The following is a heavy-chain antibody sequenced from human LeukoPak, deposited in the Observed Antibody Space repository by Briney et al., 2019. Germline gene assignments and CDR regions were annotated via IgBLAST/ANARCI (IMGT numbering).Heavy chain of an antibody. D-gene: IGHD2/OR15-2a*01. CDR2: IYYSGST. V-gene: IGHV4-30-4*01. Sequence: SQTLSLTCTVSGGSISSGDYYWSWFRQPPGKGLEWIVYIYYSGSTYYHPSLKSRITISVDTSKNRFSLKLSSVSAADTAVYYCARKTAKGAFLDYWGQGTLVTVSS. CDR1: GGSISSGDYY. CDR3: ARKTAKGAFLDY. J-gene: IGHJ4*02.